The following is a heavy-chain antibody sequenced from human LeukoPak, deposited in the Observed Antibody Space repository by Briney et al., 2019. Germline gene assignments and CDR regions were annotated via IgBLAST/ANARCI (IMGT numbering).Heavy chain of an antibody. J-gene: IGHJ4*02. CDR1: GFTSSSYW. Sequence: GGSLGLSCAASGFTSSSYWMSWGRQAPGKGLEWVANIKQDGSEKYYVDSVKGRFTISRDNAKNSLYLQMNSLRAEDTAVYYCARDRGSSGWYEFDSWGQGTLVTVSS. D-gene: IGHD6-19*01. CDR2: IKQDGSEK. CDR3: ARDRGSSGWYEFDS. V-gene: IGHV3-7*01.